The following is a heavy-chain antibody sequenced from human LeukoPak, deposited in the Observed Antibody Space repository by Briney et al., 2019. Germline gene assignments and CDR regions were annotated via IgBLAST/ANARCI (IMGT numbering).Heavy chain of an antibody. J-gene: IGHJ3*02. D-gene: IGHD1-1*01. CDR2: IYYSGST. Sequence: SETLSLTCTVSGGSISSYYWSWIRQPPGKGLEWIGSIYYSGSTYYNPSLKSRVTISVDTSKNQFSLKLSSVTAADTALYYCARRNTNYHAFDIWGQGPVVTVSS. V-gene: IGHV4-39*01. CDR1: GGSISSYY. CDR3: ARRNTNYHAFDI.